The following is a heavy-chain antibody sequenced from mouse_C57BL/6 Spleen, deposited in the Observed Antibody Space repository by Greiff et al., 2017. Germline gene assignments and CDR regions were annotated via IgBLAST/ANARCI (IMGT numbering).Heavy chain of an antibody. V-gene: IGHV1-42*01. CDR3: ARTVVAPYYYAMDY. D-gene: IGHD1-1*01. Sequence: VQLQQSGPELVKPGASVKISCKASGYSFTGYYMNWVKQSPEKSLEWIGEINPSTGGTTYNQKFKAKATLTVDKSSSTAYMQLKSLTSEDSAVYYCARTVVAPYYYAMDYWGQGTSVTVSS. J-gene: IGHJ4*01. CDR1: GYSFTGYY. CDR2: INPSTGGT.